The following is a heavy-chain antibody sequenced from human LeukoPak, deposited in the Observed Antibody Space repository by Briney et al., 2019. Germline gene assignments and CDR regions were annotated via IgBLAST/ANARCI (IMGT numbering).Heavy chain of an antibody. Sequence: GASVKVSCKASGYTFTGYYMHWVRQAPGQGLEWMGWINPNSGGTNYAQKLQGRVTMTRDTSISTAYMELSRLRSDDTAVYYCARGGGDDFYPFDPWGQGTLVTVSS. V-gene: IGHV1-2*02. CDR3: ARGGGDDFYPFDP. CDR2: INPNSGGT. J-gene: IGHJ5*02. D-gene: IGHD3-3*01. CDR1: GYTFTGYY.